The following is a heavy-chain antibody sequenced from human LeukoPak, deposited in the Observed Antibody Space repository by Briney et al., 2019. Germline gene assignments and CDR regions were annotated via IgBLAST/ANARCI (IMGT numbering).Heavy chain of an antibody. J-gene: IGHJ4*02. Sequence: SQTLSLTCAISGDSVSSNSAAWNWIRQSPSRGLEWLGRTYYRSKWYNDYAVSVKSRITINLDTSKNQFSLQLNSVTPEDTAVYYCARSVYYDILTGYSQYYFDYWGQGTLVTVSS. CDR1: GDSVSSNSAA. V-gene: IGHV6-1*01. CDR2: TYYRSKWYN. CDR3: ARSVYYDILTGYSQYYFDY. D-gene: IGHD3-9*01.